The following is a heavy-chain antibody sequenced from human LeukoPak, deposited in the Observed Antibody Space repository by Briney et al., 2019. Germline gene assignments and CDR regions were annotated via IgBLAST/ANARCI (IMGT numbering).Heavy chain of an antibody. CDR1: GLTFSSYW. D-gene: IGHD3-10*01. Sequence: PGGSLRLSCAASGLTFSSYWMHWVRQAPGKGLVWVSSIKSDGSSTSYADSVKGRLTISRDNARNTLYLQMNSLRTEDTAVYYCAKAALLWFGELEFDYWGQGTLVTVSS. CDR2: IKSDGSST. J-gene: IGHJ4*02. CDR3: AKAALLWFGELEFDY. V-gene: IGHV3-74*01.